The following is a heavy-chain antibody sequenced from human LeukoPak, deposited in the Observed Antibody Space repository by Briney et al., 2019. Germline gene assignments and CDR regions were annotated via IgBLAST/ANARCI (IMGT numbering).Heavy chain of an antibody. CDR1: GGSFSGYY. V-gene: IGHV4-34*01. J-gene: IGHJ4*02. Sequence: SETLSLTCAVYGGSFSGYYWSWIRQPPGKGLEWIGEINHSGSTNYNPSLKSRVTISGDTSKNQFSLKLSSVPAADTAVYYCARGPTVYYDFWSGYYVDYWGQGTLVTLPS. CDR2: INHSGST. D-gene: IGHD3-3*01. CDR3: ARGPTVYYDFWSGYYVDY.